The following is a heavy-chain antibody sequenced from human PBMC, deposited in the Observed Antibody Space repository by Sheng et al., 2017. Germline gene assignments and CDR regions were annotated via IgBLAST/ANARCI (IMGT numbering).Heavy chain of an antibody. CDR3: ASPPNGTTGRNSSDY. V-gene: IGHV4-38-2*02. D-gene: IGHD1-7*01. J-gene: IGHJ4*02. CDR2: IYHSGST. Sequence: QVQLQESGPRTGEAFGRPCPSPALSLVTPSAVVTTGAGSGSPQGRGWEWIGSIYHSGSTYYNPSLKSRVTISVDTSKNQFSLKLSSVTAADTAVYYCASPPNGTTGRNSSDYWGQGTLVTVSS. CDR1: VTPSAVVTT.